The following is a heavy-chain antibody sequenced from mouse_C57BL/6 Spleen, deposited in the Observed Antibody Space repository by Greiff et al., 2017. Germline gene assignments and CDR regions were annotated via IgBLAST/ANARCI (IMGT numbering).Heavy chain of an antibody. CDR3: ASTMVTTGAMDD. J-gene: IGHJ4*01. CDR2: IDPSDSYT. D-gene: IGHD2-2*01. V-gene: IGHV1-69*01. CDR1: GYTFTSYW. Sequence: QVQLQQPGAELVMPGASVKLSCKASGYTFTSYWMHWVKQRPGQGLEWIGEIDPSDSYTNYNQKFKGKSTLTVDTSSSTAYMQLSSLTSEDSAVYYCASTMVTTGAMDDWGQGTSVTVSS.